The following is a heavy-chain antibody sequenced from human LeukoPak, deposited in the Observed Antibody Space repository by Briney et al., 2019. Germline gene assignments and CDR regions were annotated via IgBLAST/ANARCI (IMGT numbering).Heavy chain of an antibody. CDR1: GYTFTDYY. J-gene: IGHJ5*02. V-gene: IGHV1-2*02. D-gene: IGHD5-24*01. CDR2: INPNSGDT. Sequence: RASVKVSCKPSGYTFTDYYHHWVRQAPGQGLEWMGWINPNSGDTNYAQKFQGRVTMTRDTSISTAYMELSRLRSDDTAVYYCARPVEMATITGNNWFDPWGQGTLVTVSS. CDR3: ARPVEMATITGNNWFDP.